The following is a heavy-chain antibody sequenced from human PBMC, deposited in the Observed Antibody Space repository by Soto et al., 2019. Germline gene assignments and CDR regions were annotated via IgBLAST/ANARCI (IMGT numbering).Heavy chain of an antibody. CDR2: ISAHNGNT. Sequence: QVHLVQSGAEVKKPGASVKVSCQGSGYAFTTYGITWVRQAPGQGLEWMGWISAHNGNTNYAQKLQGRVTVTRDTATSTAYMELRSLRYDDTSVDYCARGGYGAYWGQGAVVTVSS. D-gene: IGHD3-10*01. CDR1: GYAFTTYG. J-gene: IGHJ1*01. V-gene: IGHV1-18*01. CDR3: ARGGYGAY.